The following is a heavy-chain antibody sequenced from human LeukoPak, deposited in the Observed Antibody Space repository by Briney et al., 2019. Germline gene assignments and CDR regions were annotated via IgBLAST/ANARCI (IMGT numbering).Heavy chain of an antibody. CDR1: GFTFSSYS. CDR3: ARGALGYCSGGSCYSFDY. J-gene: IGHJ4*02. V-gene: IGHV3-21*01. D-gene: IGHD2-15*01. CDR2: IISSSSYI. Sequence: PGGSLRLSCAASGFTFSSYSMNWVRQAPGKGLEGVSSIISSSSYIYYADSVKGRFTISRDNAKNSLYLQMNSLRAEDTAVYYCARGALGYCSGGSCYSFDYWGQGTLVTVSS.